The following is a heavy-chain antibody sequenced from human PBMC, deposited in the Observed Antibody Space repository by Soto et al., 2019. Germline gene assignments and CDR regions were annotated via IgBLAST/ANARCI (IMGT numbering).Heavy chain of an antibody. V-gene: IGHV4-34*01. CDR1: GGSFSGYY. J-gene: IGHJ4*02. CDR2: INHSGST. Sequence: QVQLQQWGAGLLKPSETLSLTCAVYGGSFSGYYWSWIRQPPGKGLEWIGAINHSGSTNYTPSPKSRVTISVDTSKNQFSLTLSSVTAADTAVYYCARGPPRATIFGVVIPGPGGFDYWGQGTLVTVSS. D-gene: IGHD3-3*01. CDR3: ARGPPRATIFGVVIPGPGGFDY.